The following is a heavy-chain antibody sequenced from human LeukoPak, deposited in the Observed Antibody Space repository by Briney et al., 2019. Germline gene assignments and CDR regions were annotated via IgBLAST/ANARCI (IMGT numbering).Heavy chain of an antibody. D-gene: IGHD4-17*01. V-gene: IGHV1-18*01. CDR1: GYTFNNYG. CDR3: ARDDYGDSKGRFDP. CDR2: ISVYNGNT. J-gene: IGHJ5*02. Sequence: ASVKVSCKASGYTFNNYGITWARQAPGQGLEWMGWISVYNGNTNYAQKLQGRLTMTTDTSTSTAYMELRSLRSDDTAVYYSARDDYGDSKGRFDPWGQGTLVTVSS.